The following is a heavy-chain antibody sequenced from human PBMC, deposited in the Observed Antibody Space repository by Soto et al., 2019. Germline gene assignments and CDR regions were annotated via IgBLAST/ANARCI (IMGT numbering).Heavy chain of an antibody. V-gene: IGHV1-18*01. CDR1: GYTFTSYG. J-gene: IGHJ2*01. CDR3: ARDILSKENWYFDL. Sequence: ASVKVSCKASGYTFTSYGISWVRQAPGQGLEWMGWISAYNGNTNYAQKLQGRVTMTTDTSTSTAYMELRSLRSDDTAVYYCARDILSKENWYFDLWGRGTLVTVSS. CDR2: ISAYNGNT.